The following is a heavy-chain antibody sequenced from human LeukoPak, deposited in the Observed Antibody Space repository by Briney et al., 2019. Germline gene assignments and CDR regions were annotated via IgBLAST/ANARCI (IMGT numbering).Heavy chain of an antibody. D-gene: IGHD3-22*01. V-gene: IGHV4-39*07. J-gene: IGHJ4*02. CDR1: GGSISSSSYY. Sequence: SETLSLTCTVSGGSISSSSYYWGWIRQPPGKGLEWIGSIYYSGSTYHNPSLKSRVTISVDTSKNQFSLKLSSMTAADTAVYYCARTLYISNYYDSSGYYEIFDYWGQGTLVTVSS. CDR3: ARTLYISNYYDSSGYYEIFDY. CDR2: IYYSGST.